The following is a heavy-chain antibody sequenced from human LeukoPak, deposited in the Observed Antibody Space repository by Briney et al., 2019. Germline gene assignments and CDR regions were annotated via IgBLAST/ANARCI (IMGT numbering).Heavy chain of an antibody. CDR3: ARIAPSYYYDSSAPLDY. CDR2: IDWDDDK. Sequence: ESDPALVEPTQTLTLTCAFSGFSLNTTGMRMGWIRQPPGKALEWLARIDWDDDKFYSTSLKPRLTTSKDSSRNQVVLTMTNMDPVDTATYYCARIAPSYYYDSSAPLDYWGQGTLVTVSS. V-gene: IGHV2-70*04. D-gene: IGHD3-22*01. J-gene: IGHJ4*02. CDR1: GFSLNTTGMR.